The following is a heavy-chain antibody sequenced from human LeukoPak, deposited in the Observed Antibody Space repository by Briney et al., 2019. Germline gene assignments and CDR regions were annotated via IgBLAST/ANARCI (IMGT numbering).Heavy chain of an antibody. J-gene: IGHJ3*02. CDR1: GFTFSSYG. D-gene: IGHD6-13*01. Sequence: PGRSLRLSCAASGFTFSSYGMHWVRQAPGKGLEWVAVISYDGSNKYYADSVKGRFTISRDNSKNTLYLQMNSLRAEDTAVYYCAKDVKSSWYLDAFDIWGQGTMVTVSS. CDR3: AKDVKSSWYLDAFDI. CDR2: ISYDGSNK. V-gene: IGHV3-30*18.